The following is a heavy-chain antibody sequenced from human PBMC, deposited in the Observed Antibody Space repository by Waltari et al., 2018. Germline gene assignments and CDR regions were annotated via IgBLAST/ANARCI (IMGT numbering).Heavy chain of an antibody. CDR1: GGSISSYY. Sequence: QVQLQESGPGLVKPSETLSLTCTVSGGSISSYYWSWIRQPAGKGLEWIGRIYTSGSTNYNPSLKSRVTMSVDTSKNQFSLKLSSVTAADTAVYYCAREGYHYGSGSRNWFDPWGQGTLVTVSS. CDR2: IYTSGST. D-gene: IGHD3-10*01. J-gene: IGHJ5*02. V-gene: IGHV4-4*07. CDR3: AREGYHYGSGSRNWFDP.